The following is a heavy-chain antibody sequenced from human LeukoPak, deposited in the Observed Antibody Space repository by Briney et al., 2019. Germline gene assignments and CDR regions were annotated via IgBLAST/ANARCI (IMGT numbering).Heavy chain of an antibody. CDR2: ISDSGGRT. J-gene: IGHJ4*02. CDR1: GITLSNYG. Sequence: PGGSLRLSCVVSGITLSNYGMSWVRQAPGKGLEWVAGISDSGGRTNYADSVKGRFTISRDNPKNTIYLQMTSLRAEDTAVYFCAKRGVVIRVILVGFHKEAYYFDSWGQGALVTVSS. V-gene: IGHV3-23*01. D-gene: IGHD3-22*01. CDR3: AKRGVVIRVILVGFHKEAYYFDS.